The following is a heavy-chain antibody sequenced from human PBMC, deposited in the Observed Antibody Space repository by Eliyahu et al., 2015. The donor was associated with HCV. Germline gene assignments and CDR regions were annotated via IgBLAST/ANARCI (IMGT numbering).Heavy chain of an antibody. CDR3: ATIPRSYDSSGYRFDY. Sequence: QVQLQQWGAGLLKPSETLSLTCAVYGGSFSGYYWSWIRQPPGKGLEWIGEINHSGSTNYNPSLKSRVTISVDTSKNQFSLKLSSVTAADTAVYYCATIPRSYDSSGYRFDYWGQGTLVTVSS. CDR2: INHSGST. D-gene: IGHD3-22*01. V-gene: IGHV4-34*01. J-gene: IGHJ4*02. CDR1: GGSFSGYY.